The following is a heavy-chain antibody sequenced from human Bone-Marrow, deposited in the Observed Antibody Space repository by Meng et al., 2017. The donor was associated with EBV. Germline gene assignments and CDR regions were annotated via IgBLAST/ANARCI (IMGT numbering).Heavy chain of an antibody. J-gene: IGHJ4*02. V-gene: IGHV4-59*01. CDR2: IYYSGST. CDR3: AREYYDSSGYYDY. CDR1: GGSISSYY. D-gene: IGHD3-22*01. Sequence: LPGSGPGLVKPSGTLSRTFTVSGGSISSYYWSWIRQPPGKGLEWIGYIYYSGSTNYNPSLKSRVAISVDTSKNQFSLKLSSVTAADTAVYYCAREYYDSSGYYDYWGQGTLVTVSS.